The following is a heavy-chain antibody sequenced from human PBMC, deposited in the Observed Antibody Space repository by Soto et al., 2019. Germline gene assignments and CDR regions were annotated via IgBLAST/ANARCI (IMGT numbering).Heavy chain of an antibody. CDR1: GGTFSSYA. CDR3: ARFGDYYDSSGNFDY. CDR2: IIPIFGTA. J-gene: IGHJ4*02. V-gene: IGHV1-69*06. Sequence: ASVKVSCKASGGTFSSYAISWVRQAPGQGLEWMGGIIPIFGTANYAQKFQGRVTITADKSTSTAYMELSSLRSEDTAVYYCARFGDYYDSSGNFDYWGQGTLGTVSA. D-gene: IGHD3-22*01.